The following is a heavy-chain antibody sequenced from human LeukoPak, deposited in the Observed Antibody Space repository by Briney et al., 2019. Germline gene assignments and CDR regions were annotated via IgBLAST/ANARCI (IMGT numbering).Heavy chain of an antibody. V-gene: IGHV3-53*04. CDR3: AREVGGSAFDI. CDR1: GFTVSSNY. CDR2: IYSGGST. Sequence: GGSLRLSCAASGFTVSSNYMTWVRQAPGKGLEWVSIIYSGGSTYYADSVTGRFTISRHNSKNTLYLQMNSLRAEDTAVYYCAREVGGSAFDIWGQGTMVTVSS. D-gene: IGHD3-16*01. J-gene: IGHJ3*02.